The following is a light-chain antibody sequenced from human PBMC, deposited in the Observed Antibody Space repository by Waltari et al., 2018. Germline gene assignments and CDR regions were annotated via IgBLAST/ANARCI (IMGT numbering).Light chain of an antibody. V-gene: IGLV2-14*03. J-gene: IGLJ2*01. CDR3: SSYTSVNTR. Sequence: QSALTKPASMSGSPGQSITISCPGTSSDVDGFNFVSWYQQYPGKAPKLIIYDVANRPSGVSHRFSGSRSGNTASLTISGLQAEDEADYYCSSYTSVNTRFGGGTKLTVL. CDR2: DVA. CDR1: SSDVDGFNF.